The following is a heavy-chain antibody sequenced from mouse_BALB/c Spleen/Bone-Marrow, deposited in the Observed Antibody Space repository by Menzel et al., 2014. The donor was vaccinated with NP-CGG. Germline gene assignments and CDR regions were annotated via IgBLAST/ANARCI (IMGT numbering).Heavy chain of an antibody. J-gene: IGHJ2*01. CDR1: GFNVKDTY. D-gene: IGHD2-2*01. CDR2: IDPANGNT. V-gene: IGHV14-3*02. Sequence: EVQLQQSGAELVKPGASVKLSCTASGFNVKDTYIHWVKQRPEQCLEWIGRIDPANGNTKYDPKFQGKATITADTSSNTAYLQLSSLTSEDTAVYYCASYVYGYYFDYWGQGTTLTVSS. CDR3: ASYVYGYYFDY.